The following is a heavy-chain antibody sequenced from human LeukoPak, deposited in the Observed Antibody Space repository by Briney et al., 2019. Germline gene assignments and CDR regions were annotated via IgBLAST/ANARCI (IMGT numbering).Heavy chain of an antibody. CDR1: GGTFSSYA. D-gene: IGHD2-2*01. V-gene: IGHV1-69*05. J-gene: IGHJ4*02. CDR3: ARGRDCSSTSCSYFDY. Sequence: ASVKVSCKASGGTFSSYAISWVRQAPGQGLEWMGGIIPIFGTANYAQKFQGRVTITTDESTSTAYMELSSLRSEDTAVYYCARGRDCSSTSCSYFDYWGQGTLVTVSS. CDR2: IIPIFGTA.